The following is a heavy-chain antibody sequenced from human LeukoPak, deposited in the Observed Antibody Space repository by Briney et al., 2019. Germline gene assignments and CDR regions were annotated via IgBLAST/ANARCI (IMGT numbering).Heavy chain of an antibody. CDR1: GFSLTTSGVG. Sequence: ESGPTLVKPTQTLTLTCTFSGFSLTTSGVGVGWIRQPPGKALKWLALINWDDQKVYSPSLQSRLSITKDTSKNQVVLTMTNVDPVDTATYYCAHRRDSSGYQYRYWFAPWGQGTLVTVSS. J-gene: IGHJ5*02. D-gene: IGHD3-22*01. V-gene: IGHV2-5*02. CDR2: INWDDQK. CDR3: AHRRDSSGYQYRYWFAP.